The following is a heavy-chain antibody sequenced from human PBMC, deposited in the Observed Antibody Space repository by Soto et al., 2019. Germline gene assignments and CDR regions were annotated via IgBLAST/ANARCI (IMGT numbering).Heavy chain of an antibody. V-gene: IGHV1-18*04. Sequence: SEKVCSKASGYTFTSYGISWGRQAPGQGLEWMGWISAYNGNTNYAQKLQGRVTMTTDTSTSTAYMELRSLRSDDTAVYYCARERVGKFWSGYADYYYGMDVWGQGTTVTVS. CDR1: GYTFTSYG. J-gene: IGHJ6*02. CDR3: ARERVGKFWSGYADYYYGMDV. D-gene: IGHD3-3*01. CDR2: ISAYNGNT.